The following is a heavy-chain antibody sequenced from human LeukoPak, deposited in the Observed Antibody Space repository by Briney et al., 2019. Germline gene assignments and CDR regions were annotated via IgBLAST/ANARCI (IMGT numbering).Heavy chain of an antibody. D-gene: IGHD3-22*01. CDR1: GYTFTSYA. V-gene: IGHV1-3*01. J-gene: IGHJ4*02. CDR3: ARDLYYYDSSGHYSGYFDY. CDR2: INVGNGNT. Sequence: EASVKVSCKASGYTFTSYAIHWVRQAPGQRLEWMGWINVGNGNTKYSQKFQGRVTITRDTSASTAYMELSSLRSEDTAVYYCARDLYYYDSSGHYSGYFDYWGQGTLVTVSS.